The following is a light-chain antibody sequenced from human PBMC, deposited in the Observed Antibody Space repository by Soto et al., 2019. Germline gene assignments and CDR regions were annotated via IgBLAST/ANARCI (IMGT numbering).Light chain of an antibody. Sequence: QSALTQPASVSGSPGQSITISCTGTSSDVGGYKYVSWYQQHPGKAPKLMIYEVSNRPSGVSNRFSGSKSGNTASLTISGLQAEDEADYYCNSYTTSSTHNYVFGTGTKLTVL. CDR2: EVS. J-gene: IGLJ1*01. CDR1: SSDVGGYKY. V-gene: IGLV2-14*01. CDR3: NSYTTSSTHNYV.